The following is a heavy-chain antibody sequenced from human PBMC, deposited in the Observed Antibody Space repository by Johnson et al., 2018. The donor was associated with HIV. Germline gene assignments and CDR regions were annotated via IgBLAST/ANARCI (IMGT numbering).Heavy chain of an antibody. J-gene: IGHJ3*01. CDR1: GFSFDSHA. V-gene: IGHV3-23*04. D-gene: IGHD3-22*01. CDR2: ISYSGSST. CDR3: AREISRYYYDYAAFDL. Sequence: MMLVESGGGLVQPGGSLRLSCAASGFSFDSHAINWVRQAPGTGLQWVSAISYSGSSTYYADSVKGRFTISRDNSRSTVYLHMINLRADDTALYYCAREISRYYYDYAAFDLWGQGTTVTVSS.